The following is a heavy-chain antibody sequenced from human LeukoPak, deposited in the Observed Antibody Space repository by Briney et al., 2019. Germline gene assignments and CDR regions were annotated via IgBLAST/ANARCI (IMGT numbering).Heavy chain of an antibody. CDR1: GFTLSSYW. Sequence: TGGSLRLSCTVSGFTLSSYWMTWVRQAPGKGLEWVANIKRDGSDIHYVDSVKGRFTVSRDNAKNSLYLQMNSLRAEDTAVYYCARDRSYCSGGQCYDLFDYWGQGALVTVSS. CDR3: ARDRSYCSGGQCYDLFDY. CDR2: IKRDGSDI. D-gene: IGHD2-15*01. V-gene: IGHV3-7*04. J-gene: IGHJ4*02.